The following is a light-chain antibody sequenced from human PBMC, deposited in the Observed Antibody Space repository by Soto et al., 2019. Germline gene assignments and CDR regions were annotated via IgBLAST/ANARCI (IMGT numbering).Light chain of an antibody. CDR2: GAS. CDR3: QQRTTWPIT. J-gene: IGKJ5*01. CDR1: QSVSSY. V-gene: IGKV3-11*01. Sequence: EIVLTQSPATLSLSPGERATLSCRASQSVSSYLAWYQQKPGQTPRLLIYGASVRATGVPARFSGSGSGTDFTLNISSLEHEDVAVYYCQQRTTWPITFGQGTRLESK.